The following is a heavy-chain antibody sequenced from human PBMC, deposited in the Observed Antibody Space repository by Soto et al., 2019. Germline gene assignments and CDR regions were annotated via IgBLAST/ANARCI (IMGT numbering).Heavy chain of an antibody. D-gene: IGHD3-16*02. CDR2: FDPEDGET. CDR3: ATGYYDYIWGSYRSPYAFDI. V-gene: IGHV1-24*01. CDR1: GYTLTELS. Sequence: ASVKVSCKVSGYTLTELSMHWVRQAPGKGLEWMGGFDPEDGETIYAQKFQGRVTMTEDTSTDTAYMELSSLRSEDTAVYYCATGYYDYIWGSYRSPYAFDIWGQGTMVTVSS. J-gene: IGHJ3*02.